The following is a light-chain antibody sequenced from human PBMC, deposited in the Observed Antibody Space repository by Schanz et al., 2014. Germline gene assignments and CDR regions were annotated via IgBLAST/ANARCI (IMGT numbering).Light chain of an antibody. CDR3: QKYNSAPALT. CDR1: QDIGTH. Sequence: DIQMTQSPSSLSASVGDRVTITCRASQDIGTHLNWYQQKPEKAPNLLIYSASTLHSGVPSRFTGSGSGTDFTLTISSLQPEDFATYYCQKYNSAPALTFGGGTKVEIK. V-gene: IGKV1-39*01. J-gene: IGKJ4*01. CDR2: SAS.